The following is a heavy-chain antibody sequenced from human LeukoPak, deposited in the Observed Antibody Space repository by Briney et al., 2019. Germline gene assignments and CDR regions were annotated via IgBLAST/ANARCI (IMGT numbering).Heavy chain of an antibody. D-gene: IGHD3-9*01. V-gene: IGHV1-2*02. CDR1: GYTFTSYG. CDR2: INPNSGGT. Sequence: ASVKVSCKASGYTFTSYGITWVRQAPGQGLEWMGWINPNSGGTNYAQKFQGGVTMTRDTSISTAYMELSRLRSDDTAVYYCARDGYDILTGYYRNWFDPWGQGTLVTVSS. J-gene: IGHJ5*02. CDR3: ARDGYDILTGYYRNWFDP.